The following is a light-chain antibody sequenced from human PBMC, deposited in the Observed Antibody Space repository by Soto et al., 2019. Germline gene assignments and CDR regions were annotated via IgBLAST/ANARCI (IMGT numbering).Light chain of an antibody. CDR1: QCIRND. V-gene: IGKV1-17*01. Sequence: DSQMTQSPSSLSATVGARVTITCRACQCIRNDLGWYQQRPGKAPQRLLYDASNLRTGDPSRFRGSESGTEFTLAVYILQPEDYATSQCFEHNTYPRTFDPVTKV. J-gene: IGKJ1*01. CDR2: DAS. CDR3: FEHNTYPRT.